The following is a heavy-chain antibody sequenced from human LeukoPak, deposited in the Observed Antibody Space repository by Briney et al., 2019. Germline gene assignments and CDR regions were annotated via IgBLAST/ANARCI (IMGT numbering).Heavy chain of an antibody. D-gene: IGHD3-22*01. CDR1: GGSFSGYY. J-gene: IGHJ4*02. Sequence: SETLSLTCAVYGGSFSGYYWSWIRQPPGKGLEWIGEINHGGSTNYNPSLKSRVTISLDTSKNQSSLKLSSVTAADTAVYYCARGGYYYDSSGYFDYWGQGTLVTVSS. V-gene: IGHV4-34*01. CDR2: INHGGST. CDR3: ARGGYYYDSSGYFDY.